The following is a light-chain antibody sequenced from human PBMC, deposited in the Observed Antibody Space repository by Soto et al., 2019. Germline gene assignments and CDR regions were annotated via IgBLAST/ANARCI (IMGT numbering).Light chain of an antibody. V-gene: IGKV1-5*01. CDR3: HQYNSYHT. CDR2: DAS. J-gene: IGKJ4*01. CDR1: QSVNSW. Sequence: DIQMTQSPSTLSAFVGGRVTITCRASQSVNSWSAWYQQRPGKAPKLLIYDASTLESGVPSRFSGSGSGTEFTLTISSLQPDDFATYYCHQYNSYHTFGGGTKVDIK.